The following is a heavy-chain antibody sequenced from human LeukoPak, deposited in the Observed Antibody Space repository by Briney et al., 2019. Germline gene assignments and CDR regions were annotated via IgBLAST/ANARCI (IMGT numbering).Heavy chain of an antibody. J-gene: IGHJ5*02. D-gene: IGHD2-2*01. Sequence: SETLSLTCTVSGGSISGYYWSWIRQPPGKGLEWIGYINYSGSTNYNPSLKSRVTISVDTSKKQISLKLRSVTAADTAVYYCARQLGSTDWFDPWGQGTLVTVSS. V-gene: IGHV4-59*01. CDR2: INYSGST. CDR3: ARQLGSTDWFDP. CDR1: GGSISGYY.